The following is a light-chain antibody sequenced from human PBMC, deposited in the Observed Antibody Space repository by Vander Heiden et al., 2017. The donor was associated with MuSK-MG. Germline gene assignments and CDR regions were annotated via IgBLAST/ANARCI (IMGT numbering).Light chain of an antibody. CDR2: DTS. V-gene: IGKV1D-16*01. CDR3: QQYYSYPPT. CDR1: QGLNSW. Sequence: DIQMTQSPSSLSASVGDRVTITCRASQGLNSWVAWYQQKPQKAPKALIYDTSKLESGVPSRFSGSGSGTDFTLTISSLQPEDFTTYYCQQYYSYPPTFGQGTRLELK. J-gene: IGKJ5*01.